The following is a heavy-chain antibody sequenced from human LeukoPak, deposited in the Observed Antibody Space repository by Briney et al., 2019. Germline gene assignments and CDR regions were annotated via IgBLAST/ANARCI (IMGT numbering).Heavy chain of an antibody. CDR2: ISGSGGST. V-gene: IGHV3-23*01. J-gene: IGHJ5*02. D-gene: IGHD2-8*01. Sequence: PGGSLRLSCAASGFTFSSYAMSWVRQAPGKGLEWVSAISGSGGSTYYADSVKGRLTISRDNSKNTLYLQMNSLRAEDTAVYYCATLRLGYCTNGVCYGRWFDPWGQGTLVTVSS. CDR1: GFTFSSYA. CDR3: ATLRLGYCTNGVCYGRWFDP.